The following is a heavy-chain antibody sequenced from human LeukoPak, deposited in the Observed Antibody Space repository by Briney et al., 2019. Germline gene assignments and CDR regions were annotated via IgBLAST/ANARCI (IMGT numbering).Heavy chain of an antibody. CDR1: GFTFDDSV. J-gene: IGHJ4*02. CDR3: ARDWFTRLGELSPDRAFDY. CDR2: INWNGGST. D-gene: IGHD3-16*02. V-gene: IGHV3-20*04. Sequence: GSLRLSCAASGFTFDDSVMSWVRQAPGKGLEWVSGINWNGGSTGYADSVKGRFTISRDNAKNSLYLQMSSLRAEDTALHYCARDWFTRLGELSPDRAFDYWGQGTLVTVSS.